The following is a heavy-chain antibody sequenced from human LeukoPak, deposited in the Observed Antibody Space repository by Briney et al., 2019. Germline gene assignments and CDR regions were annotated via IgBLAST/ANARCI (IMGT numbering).Heavy chain of an antibody. Sequence: ASVKVSCKASGYTFSNYDINWVRQRTGQGLEWMGWISAYNGNTNYAQKLQGRVTMTTDTSTSTAYMELRSLRSDDTAVYYCARDPGPSDYDILTGYFTSSWFDPWGQGTLVTVSS. D-gene: IGHD3-9*01. V-gene: IGHV1-18*01. CDR1: GYTFSNYD. J-gene: IGHJ5*02. CDR2: ISAYNGNT. CDR3: ARDPGPSDYDILTGYFTSSWFDP.